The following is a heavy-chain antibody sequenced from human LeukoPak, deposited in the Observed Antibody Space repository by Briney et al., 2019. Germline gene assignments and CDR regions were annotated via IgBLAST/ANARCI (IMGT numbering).Heavy chain of an antibody. Sequence: PGGSLRLSCAASEPTFNNYAMTWVRQAPGKGLEWVSTISGRGDTTYYADSMTGRFTISRDNSKNTVFLQMNSLRADDTAVYYCARAVRAGHRPVYTYYYMDVWGKGTTVTVSS. V-gene: IGHV3-23*01. CDR2: ISGRGDTT. D-gene: IGHD5/OR15-5a*01. CDR3: ARAVRAGHRPVYTYYYMDV. CDR1: EPTFNNYA. J-gene: IGHJ6*03.